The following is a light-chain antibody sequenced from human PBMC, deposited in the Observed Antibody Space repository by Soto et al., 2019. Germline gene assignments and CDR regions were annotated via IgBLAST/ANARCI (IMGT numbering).Light chain of an antibody. Sequence: ENVLTQSPATLSLSPGERATLSCRASQSVSSFLVWYQQKPGQAPRLLIYDASNRATGIPARFSGSGSGTDFTLTISSLEPEDFAVYYCQQRDNWPPLTFGQGTRLEIK. CDR1: QSVSSF. CDR2: DAS. CDR3: QQRDNWPPLT. J-gene: IGKJ5*01. V-gene: IGKV3-11*01.